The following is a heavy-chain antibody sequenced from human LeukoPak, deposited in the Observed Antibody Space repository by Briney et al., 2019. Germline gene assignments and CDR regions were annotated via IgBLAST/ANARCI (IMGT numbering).Heavy chain of an antibody. D-gene: IGHD2-15*01. CDR1: GFTFSTYG. Sequence: GGSLRLSCAASGFTFSTYGMHWVRQAPGKGLEWVAFIRFDGTNKYYADSVKGRFAISRDSYKNTLYLQMNSLRAEDTAVYYCAKGYCSGSCYNGLDYWGQGTLVTVSS. J-gene: IGHJ4*02. V-gene: IGHV3-30*02. CDR2: IRFDGTNK. CDR3: AKGYCSGSCYNGLDY.